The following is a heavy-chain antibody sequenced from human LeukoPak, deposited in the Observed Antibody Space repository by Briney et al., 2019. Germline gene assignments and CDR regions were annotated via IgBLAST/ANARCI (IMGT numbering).Heavy chain of an antibody. CDR1: GGSISSYY. J-gene: IGHJ4*02. Sequence: SETLSLTCTVSGGSISSYYWSWIRQPPGKGLEWIGYIYYSGSTNYNPSLKSRVTISVDTSKSQFSLKLSSVTAADTAVYYCARALPGIAAAGTFDYWGQGTLVTVSS. CDR2: IYYSGST. V-gene: IGHV4-59*01. CDR3: ARALPGIAAAGTFDY. D-gene: IGHD6-13*01.